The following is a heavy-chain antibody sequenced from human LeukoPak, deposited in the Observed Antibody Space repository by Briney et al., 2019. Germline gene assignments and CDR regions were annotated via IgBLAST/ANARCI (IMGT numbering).Heavy chain of an antibody. CDR1: GGTFSSYA. J-gene: IGHJ4*02. CDR3: ARDTYDSSGYPAYYFDY. V-gene: IGHV1-69*04. Sequence: ASVKVSCKASGGTFSSYAISWVRQAPGQGLEWMGRIIPILGIANYAQKFQGRVTITADKSTSTAYMELSSLRSEDTAVYYCARDTYDSSGYPAYYFDYWGQGTLLTVPS. D-gene: IGHD3-22*01. CDR2: IIPILGIA.